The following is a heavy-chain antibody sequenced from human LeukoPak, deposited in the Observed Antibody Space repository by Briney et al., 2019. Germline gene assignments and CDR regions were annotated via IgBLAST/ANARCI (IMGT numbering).Heavy chain of an antibody. CDR3: ARQLRYFDWLSPKYYYYGMDV. D-gene: IGHD3-9*01. Sequence: ASMKVSCKASGYTFTGYYMHWVRRAPGQGLEWMGWINPNSGGTNYAQKFQGWVTMTRDTSISTAYMELSRLRSDDTAVYYCARQLRYFDWLSPKYYYYGMDVWGQGTTVTVSS. V-gene: IGHV1-2*04. CDR2: INPNSGGT. J-gene: IGHJ6*02. CDR1: GYTFTGYY.